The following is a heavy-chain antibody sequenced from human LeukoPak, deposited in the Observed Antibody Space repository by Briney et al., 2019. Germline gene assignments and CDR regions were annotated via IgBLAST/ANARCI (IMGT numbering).Heavy chain of an antibody. CDR3: ARLAGNKRGGPEDIVVVPAVPGAFDI. J-gene: IGHJ3*02. Sequence: PSETLSLTCAVYGGSFIGYYWSWIRQPPGKGLEWIGEINHSGSTNYNPSLKSRVTISVDTSKNQFSLKLSSVTAADTAVYYCARLAGNKRGGPEDIVVVPAVPGAFDIWGQGTMVTVSS. CDR1: GGSFIGYY. V-gene: IGHV4-34*01. CDR2: INHSGST. D-gene: IGHD2-2*01.